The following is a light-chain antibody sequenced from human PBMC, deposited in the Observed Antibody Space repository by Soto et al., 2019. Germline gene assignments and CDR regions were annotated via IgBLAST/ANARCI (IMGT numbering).Light chain of an antibody. CDR3: ATWDDSLNGRV. Sequence: QSVLTQPPSASGTPGQRVTLSCSGSTSRVGSYTVNWYQQLPGTAPKLLIYGHNQRPSGVPDRFSGAKSGTSASLAISGLQSEEEADYYCATWDDSLNGRVFGGGTKLTVL. CDR1: TSRVGSYT. J-gene: IGLJ3*02. CDR2: GHN. V-gene: IGLV1-44*01.